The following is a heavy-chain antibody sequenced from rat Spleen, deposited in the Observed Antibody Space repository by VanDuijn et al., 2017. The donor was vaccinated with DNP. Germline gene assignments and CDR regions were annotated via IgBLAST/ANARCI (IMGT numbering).Heavy chain of an antibody. CDR2: ISYDDSST. V-gene: IGHV5-7*01. CDR1: GFTFSNYD. Sequence: EVQLVESGGGLVQPGRSMKLSCAASGFTFSNYDMAWVRQAPKKGLEWVATISYDDSSTYYRDSVKGRFTISRDNAQSTLYLQMDSLRSEDTATYYCARTNWFAYWGQGTLVTVSS. CDR3: ARTNWFAY. J-gene: IGHJ3*01.